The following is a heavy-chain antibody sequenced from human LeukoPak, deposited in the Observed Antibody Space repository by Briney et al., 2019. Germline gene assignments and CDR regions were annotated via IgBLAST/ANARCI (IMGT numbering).Heavy chain of an antibody. J-gene: IGHJ4*02. D-gene: IGHD6-13*01. CDR3: AKDRDPAAAAYYFGY. V-gene: IGHV3-30*18. Sequence: PGGSLRLSCAASGFTFSRYGMHWVRQAPGKGLEWVAVISYDGGDKHYADSVKGRFTISRDNSKNTLYLQMNSLGVEDAAVYYCAKDRDPAAAAYYFGYWGQGTLVTVSS. CDR1: GFTFSRYG. CDR2: ISYDGGDK.